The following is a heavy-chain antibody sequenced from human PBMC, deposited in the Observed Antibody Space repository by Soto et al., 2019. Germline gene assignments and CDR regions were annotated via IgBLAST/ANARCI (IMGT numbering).Heavy chain of an antibody. CDR1: GFTFSSYT. V-gene: IGHV3-64D*06. CDR2: ISSNGGST. CDR3: VNGSRRFGEFLGLY. Sequence: EVQLVESGGGLVQPGGSLRLSCSASGFTFSSYTMHWVRQAPGKGLEYVSAISSNGGSTYYADSVKGRFTISRDNSKNTLYLQMSSLRAEDTAVYYCVNGSRRFGEFLGLYWGQGTLVTVSS. D-gene: IGHD3-10*01. J-gene: IGHJ4*02.